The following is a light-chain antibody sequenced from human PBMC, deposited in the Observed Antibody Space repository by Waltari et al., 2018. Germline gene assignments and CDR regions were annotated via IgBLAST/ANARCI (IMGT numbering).Light chain of an antibody. CDR3: QQYSNTPLT. Sequence: DIVMTQSPDSLAVSLGERATINCKSSRSVLCTSDNRNCLAWYQQKPGLPPKLLTYWASTRESGIPDRLSASGSGTDFSLTITSLQAEDVAVYYCQQYSNTPLTFGGGTRVEIK. CDR2: WAS. CDR1: RSVLCTSDNRNC. V-gene: IGKV4-1*01. J-gene: IGKJ4*01.